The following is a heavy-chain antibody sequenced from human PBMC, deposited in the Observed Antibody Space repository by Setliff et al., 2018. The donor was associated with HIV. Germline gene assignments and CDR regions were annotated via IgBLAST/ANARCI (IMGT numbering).Heavy chain of an antibody. D-gene: IGHD6-19*01. Sequence: SVKVSCKASGGTFSTHAINWVRQAPGQGLEWMGGIIPIFGTTHYAQKFQGRVTITTDESRTTSYMELSSLRFEDTAVYFCARVAHSSSYHYYGMDVWGQGTTVTVSS. CDR2: IIPIFGTT. J-gene: IGHJ6*02. V-gene: IGHV1-69*05. CDR1: GGTFSTHA. CDR3: ARVAHSSSYHYYGMDV.